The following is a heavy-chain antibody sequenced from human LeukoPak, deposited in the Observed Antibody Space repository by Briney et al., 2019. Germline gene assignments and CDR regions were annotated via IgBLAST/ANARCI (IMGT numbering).Heavy chain of an antibody. J-gene: IGHJ4*02. CDR3: ARSRTTVSGWDY. Sequence: GESLKISCKASGYSFTSYWIGWVRQLPGKGREWMGIVYLGDSDTRYSPSFQGQVTISADKSISTASLQWRSLKASDTAMYYCARSRTTVSGWDYWGQGTLVTVSS. CDR2: VYLGDSDT. V-gene: IGHV5-51*01. D-gene: IGHD4-17*01. CDR1: GYSFTSYW.